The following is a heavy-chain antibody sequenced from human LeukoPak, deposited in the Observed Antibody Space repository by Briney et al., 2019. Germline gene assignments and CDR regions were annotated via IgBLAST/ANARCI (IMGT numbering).Heavy chain of an antibody. D-gene: IGHD3-3*01. J-gene: IGHJ4*02. CDR1: GYTFTSYG. CDR2: ISAYNGNT. V-gene: IGHV1-18*01. CDR3: ARGHYDFWSGHLAIDY. Sequence: GASVKVSCKASGYTFTSYGISWVLQAPGQGLEWVGWISAYNGNTNYAQKLQGRVTVTTDTSTSTAYMELGSLRSDDTAVYYCARGHYDFWSGHLAIDYWGQGTLVTVSS.